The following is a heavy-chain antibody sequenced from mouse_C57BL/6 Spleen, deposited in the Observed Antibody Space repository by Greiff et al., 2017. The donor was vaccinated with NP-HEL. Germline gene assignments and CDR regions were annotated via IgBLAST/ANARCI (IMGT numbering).Heavy chain of an antibody. V-gene: IGHV1-42*01. CDR1: GYSFTGYY. Sequence: VHVKQSGPELVKPGASVKISCKASGYSFTGYYMNWVKQSPEKSLEWIGEINPSTGGTTYNQKFKAKATLTVDKSSSTAYMQLKSLTSEDSAVYYCARPLSGYYAMDYWGQGTSVTVSS. D-gene: IGHD6-1*01. J-gene: IGHJ4*01. CDR2: INPSTGGT. CDR3: ARPLSGYYAMDY.